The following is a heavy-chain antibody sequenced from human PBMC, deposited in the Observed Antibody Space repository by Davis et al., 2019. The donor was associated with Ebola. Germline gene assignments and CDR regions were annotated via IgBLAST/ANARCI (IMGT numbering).Heavy chain of an antibody. D-gene: IGHD3-3*01. CDR2: IHYGGSA. V-gene: IGHV4-59*11. Sequence: PSETLSLTCSVSGDSISSHYWTWIRQPPGKGLEWIGQIHYGGSANYNPSLRSRFTISLDTSKNQVSLKLSSVTAADTAVYFCARDQASQYDFWSSYYRPPYYYYMDVWGKGTTVTVSS. CDR1: GDSISSHY. J-gene: IGHJ6*03. CDR3: ARDQASQYDFWSSYYRPPYYYYMDV.